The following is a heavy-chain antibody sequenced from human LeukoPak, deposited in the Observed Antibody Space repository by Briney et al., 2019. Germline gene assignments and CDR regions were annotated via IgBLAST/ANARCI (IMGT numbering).Heavy chain of an antibody. J-gene: IGHJ3*02. CDR1: GSSFTSYW. CDR2: IYPGDSDT. V-gene: IGHV5-51*01. CDR3: ARQVGASSLRAFDI. Sequence: PGETLQISCQGSGSSFTSYWIGWVRQVPGKGLEWMGIIYPGDSDTRYSPSFQGQVTISADKSISTAYLQWSSLKASDTAMYYCARQVGASSLRAFDIWGQGTMVTVSS. D-gene: IGHD1-26*01.